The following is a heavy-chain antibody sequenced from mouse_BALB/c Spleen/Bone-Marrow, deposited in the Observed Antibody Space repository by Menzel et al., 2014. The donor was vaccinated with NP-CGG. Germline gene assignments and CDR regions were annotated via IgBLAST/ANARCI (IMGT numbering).Heavy chain of an antibody. Sequence: EVQLVESGAELVKPGASIKLSCTASGFNIKDTYMHWVKQRPEQGLEWIGRIDPAHGNTKYDPKFQGKATIKADTSSNRAYLQLSSLTSEDTAVCYCVRWELGRALFAYWGQGTLVTVSA. V-gene: IGHV14-3*02. D-gene: IGHD4-1*01. CDR2: IDPAHGNT. J-gene: IGHJ3*01. CDR3: VRWELGRALFAY. CDR1: GFNIKDTY.